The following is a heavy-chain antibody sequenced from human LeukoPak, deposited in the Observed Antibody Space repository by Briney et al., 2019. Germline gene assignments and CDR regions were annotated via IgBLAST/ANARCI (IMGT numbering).Heavy chain of an antibody. CDR2: INHSGST. CDR1: GGSFSGYY. CDR3: ARRMVRGVILSRAYYFDY. V-gene: IGHV4-34*01. Sequence: PSETLSLTCAVYGGSFSGYYWSWIRQPPGKGLEWIGEINHSGSTNYNPSLKSRVTISVDTPKNQFSLKLSSVTAADTAVYYCARRMVRGVILSRAYYFDYWGQGTLVTVSS. J-gene: IGHJ4*02. D-gene: IGHD3-10*01.